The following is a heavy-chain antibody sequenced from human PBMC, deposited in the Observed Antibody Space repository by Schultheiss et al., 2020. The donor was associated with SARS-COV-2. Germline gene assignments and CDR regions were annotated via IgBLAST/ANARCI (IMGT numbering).Heavy chain of an antibody. CDR2: IWYDGSNK. CDR1: GFTFSSYW. CDR3: TRSSDAFDI. V-gene: IGHV3-33*08. D-gene: IGHD1-26*01. Sequence: GGSLRLSCAASGFTFSSYWMSWVRQAPGKGLEWVAVIWYDGSNKYYADSVKGRFTISRDNSKNTLYLQMNSLRAEDTAVYYCTRSSDAFDIWGHGTMVTVSS. J-gene: IGHJ3*02.